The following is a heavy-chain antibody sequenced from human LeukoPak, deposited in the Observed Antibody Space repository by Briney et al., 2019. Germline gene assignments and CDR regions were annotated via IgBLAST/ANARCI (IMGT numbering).Heavy chain of an antibody. V-gene: IGHV3-48*04. CDR2: ITSSSSTI. J-gene: IGHJ4*02. Sequence: GGSLRLSCAASGFTFSSYSMNWVRQAPGKGLEWVSYITSSSSTIYYADSVKGRFTISRDNAKNSLYLQMNSLRAEDTAVYYCAKESASGVSRYSGSYPNYWGQGTLVTVSS. CDR1: GFTFSSYS. D-gene: IGHD1-26*01. CDR3: AKESASGVSRYSGSYPNY.